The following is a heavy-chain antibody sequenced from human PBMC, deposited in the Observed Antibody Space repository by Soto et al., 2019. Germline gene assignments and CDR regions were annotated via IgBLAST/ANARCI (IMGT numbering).Heavy chain of an antibody. Sequence: PGGSLRLSCAASGFTFSSYDMHWVRQATGKSLEWVSAISAAGDTYYPGSVKGRFTISRENVKNSLYLQMNSLRAEDTAVYYCARDRVTMVRGDYYGMDVWGQGTTVTVSS. CDR3: ARDRVTMVRGDYYGMDV. J-gene: IGHJ6*02. V-gene: IGHV3-13*01. CDR1: GFTFSSYD. D-gene: IGHD3-10*01. CDR2: ISAAGDT.